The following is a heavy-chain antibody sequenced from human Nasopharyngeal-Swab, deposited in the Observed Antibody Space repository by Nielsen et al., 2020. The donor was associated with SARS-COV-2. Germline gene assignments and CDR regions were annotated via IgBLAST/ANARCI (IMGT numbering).Heavy chain of an antibody. CDR3: AKVGGNSFYYYMDV. CDR2: TSYDGSNK. Sequence: GGSLRLSCAASGFTFRSYGMHWVRQAPGKGLEWVADTSYDGSNKYYADSVNGRFTISRDNSKNTLYLQMNSLRAEDTAVYYCAKVGGNSFYYYMDVWGKGTTVTVSS. CDR1: GFTFRSYG. J-gene: IGHJ6*03. V-gene: IGHV3-30*18. D-gene: IGHD4-23*01.